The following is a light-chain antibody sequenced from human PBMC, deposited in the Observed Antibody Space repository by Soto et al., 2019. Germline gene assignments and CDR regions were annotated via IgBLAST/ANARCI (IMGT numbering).Light chain of an antibody. CDR2: ADT. Sequence: QAVVTQPPSVSGAPGQRVTISCTGSGSNIGAGYNVHWYQQLPGTAPKLLIYADTNRPSGVPDRFSGSKSDTSASLAITGLQAEDEADYYCQSYDSSLSGSVFGGGTKVTVL. V-gene: IGLV1-40*01. CDR3: QSYDSSLSGSV. CDR1: GSNIGAGYN. J-gene: IGLJ2*01.